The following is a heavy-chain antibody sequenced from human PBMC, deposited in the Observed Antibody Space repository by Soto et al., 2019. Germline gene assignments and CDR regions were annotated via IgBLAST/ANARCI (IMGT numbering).Heavy chain of an antibody. CDR1: GYSFTDYH. CDR3: ARGDSTECSHPVRVFFYNHAMDV. CDR2: INPKSGGT. Sequence: GASVKVSCKASGYSFTDYHIHWVRQAPGQGLEWLGRINPKSGGTSTAQKFQGWVTMTTDTSISTASMELTRLTSDDTAIYYCARGDSTECSHPVRVFFYNHAMDVWGQGTTVTVS. J-gene: IGHJ6*02. V-gene: IGHV1-2*04. D-gene: IGHD3-10*02.